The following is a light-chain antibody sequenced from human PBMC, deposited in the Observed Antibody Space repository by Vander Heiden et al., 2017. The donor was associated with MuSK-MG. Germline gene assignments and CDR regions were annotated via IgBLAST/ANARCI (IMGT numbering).Light chain of an antibody. Sequence: DIQMTQSPSSLSASVGDRVIITCRASQSISNYLNWYQQKPGKAPNLLIYAASSLQSGVPSRFSGSGSATDFTLTISSLQPEDFATYYCQQTYSTPYTFGRGTKLEIK. CDR3: QQTYSTPYT. J-gene: IGKJ2*01. CDR2: AAS. CDR1: QSISNY. V-gene: IGKV1-39*01.